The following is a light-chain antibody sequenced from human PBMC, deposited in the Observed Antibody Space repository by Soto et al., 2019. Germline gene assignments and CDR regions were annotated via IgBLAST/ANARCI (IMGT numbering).Light chain of an antibody. CDR2: DAS. CDR3: EEYNIHSWT. J-gene: IGKJ1*01. V-gene: IGKV1-5*01. CDR1: QSISNW. Sequence: SASSVSVAEGGRVTIXCRASQSISNWLAWYQQKPGKAPKLLIYDASSLESGVPSRFSGSGSGTEFTLTISSLQPDDFATDYCEEYNIHSWTFGQGT.